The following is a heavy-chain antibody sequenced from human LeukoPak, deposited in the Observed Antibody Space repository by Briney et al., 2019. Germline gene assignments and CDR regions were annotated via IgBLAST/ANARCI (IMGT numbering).Heavy chain of an antibody. CDR1: GGSISSSSSY. CDR3: ARHRRLLKVQLLASVRFDP. Sequence: SETLSLTCTVSGGSISSSSSYWGWIRQPPGKGLEWIGSIYYSGSTYYNTSLKSRVTISVDTSKNQFSLKLSSVTAADTAVYYCARHRRLLKVQLLASVRFDPWGQGTLVTVSS. V-gene: IGHV4-39*01. CDR2: IYYSGST. D-gene: IGHD2-2*01. J-gene: IGHJ5*02.